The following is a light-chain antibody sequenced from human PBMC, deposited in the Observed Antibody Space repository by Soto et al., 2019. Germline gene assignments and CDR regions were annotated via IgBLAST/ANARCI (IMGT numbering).Light chain of an antibody. J-gene: IGLJ2*01. CDR2: GSS. V-gene: IGLV1-40*01. CDR3: QSYDNTTRASV. CDR1: SSNIGAGHV. Sequence: QSVLTQPPSVSGAPGQRVTISCTGSSSNIGAGHVVHWYQQFPGRAPNLLIYGSSNRPSGVPDRFSGSKSGTSASLAITGLQADDAADYCCQSYDNTTRASVFGGGTKLTVL.